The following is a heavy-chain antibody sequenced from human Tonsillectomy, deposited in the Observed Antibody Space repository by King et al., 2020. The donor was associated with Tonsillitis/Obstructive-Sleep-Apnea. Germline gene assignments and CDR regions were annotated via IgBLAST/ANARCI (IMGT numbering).Heavy chain of an antibody. CDR2: IYPSDSDT. CDR1: GYSFTNYW. V-gene: IGHV5-51*01. Sequence: QLVQSGAEVKKPGESLKISCKGSGYSFTNYWIGWVRQMPGKGLEWMGIIYPSDSDTRYSPSFQGQVTISADKSITTAYLQWSSLKASDTAMYYCARSYYHFWSNYVNAFDIWGQGTMVTVSS. CDR3: ARSYYHFWSNYVNAFDI. D-gene: IGHD3-3*01. J-gene: IGHJ3*02.